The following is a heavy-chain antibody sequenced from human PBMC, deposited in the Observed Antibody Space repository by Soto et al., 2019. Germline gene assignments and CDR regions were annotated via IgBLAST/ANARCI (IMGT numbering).Heavy chain of an antibody. CDR2: IYYSGST. CDR3: ARSGYSYGPNPLLY. Sequence: SETLSLTCTVSGGSISSSRCHWGWIRQHPGKGLEWIGYIYYSGSTYYNPSLKSRVTISVDTSKNHFSLKLSSVTAADTAVYYCARSGYSYGPNPLLYWGQGTLVTVSS. CDR1: GGSISSSRCH. V-gene: IGHV4-31*03. J-gene: IGHJ4*02. D-gene: IGHD5-18*01.